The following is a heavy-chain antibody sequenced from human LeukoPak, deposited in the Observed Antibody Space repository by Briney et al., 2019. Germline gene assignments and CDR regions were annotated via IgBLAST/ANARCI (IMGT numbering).Heavy chain of an antibody. Sequence: SETLSLTCTVSGDSISSGSYSWNWLRQPAGKGPEWIGRIYFSGSTNYNPSLKSRVTISLDTSKNQFSLRLTSVTAADTAVYFCARDGGRRDPSMDYWGQGTLVTVSS. CDR3: ARDGGRRDPSMDY. V-gene: IGHV4-61*02. D-gene: IGHD3-3*01. J-gene: IGHJ4*02. CDR1: GDSISSGSYS. CDR2: IYFSGST.